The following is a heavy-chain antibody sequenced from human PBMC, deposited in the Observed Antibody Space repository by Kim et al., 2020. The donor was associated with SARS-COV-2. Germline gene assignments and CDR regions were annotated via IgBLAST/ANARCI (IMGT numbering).Heavy chain of an antibody. J-gene: IGHJ4*02. V-gene: IGHV1-69*01. CDR3: ARDEVGWYASY. CDR2: A. Sequence: ANYAQKFQGRVTITADESTSTAYMELSSLSSEDTAVYYCARDEVGWYASYWGQGTLVTVSS. D-gene: IGHD6-19*01.